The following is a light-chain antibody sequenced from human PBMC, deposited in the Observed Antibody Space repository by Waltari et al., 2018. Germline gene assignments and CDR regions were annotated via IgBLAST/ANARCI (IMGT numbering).Light chain of an antibody. CDR2: WAS. CDR3: QQYYSSPRT. V-gene: IGKV4-1*01. CDR1: QSVLYNSNNKNY. J-gene: IGKJ1*01. Sequence: DIVMTQSPESLAVSLGERATINCKSSQSVLYNSNNKNYLAWYQQKPGQPPKMLIYWASTRQSGVPDRFSGGGSGTDFTLTISSLQAEDVAVYYCQQYYSSPRTFGQGTKVEIK.